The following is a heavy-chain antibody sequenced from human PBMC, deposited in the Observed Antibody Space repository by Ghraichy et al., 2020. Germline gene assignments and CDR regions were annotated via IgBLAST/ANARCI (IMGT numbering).Heavy chain of an antibody. CDR2: IYYSGNT. CDR3: ARHGSIATAGYTP. Sequence: SETLSLTCSVSGGSISSSNYYWGWIRQPPGKGLEWIGSIYYSGNTYYNPSLKSRVTISVDTSKNQFSLKLSSVTAADTAVYYCARHGSIATAGYTPWGQGTLSPSPQ. V-gene: IGHV4-39*01. CDR1: GGSISSSNYY. J-gene: IGHJ5*02. D-gene: IGHD6-13*01.